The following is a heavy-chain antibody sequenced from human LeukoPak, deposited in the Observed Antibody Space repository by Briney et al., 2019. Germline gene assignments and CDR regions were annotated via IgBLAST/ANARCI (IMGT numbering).Heavy chain of an antibody. Sequence: GGSLRLSCAASGFTFSSYSMNWVRQAPGKGLEWVSSISSSSSYIYYADSVKGRFTISRDNAKNSLYLQMNSLRAEDTAVYYCAKLTGTTSGWFDSWGQGTLVTVSS. D-gene: IGHD1-7*01. CDR1: GFTFSSYS. CDR3: AKLTGTTSGWFDS. J-gene: IGHJ5*01. CDR2: ISSSSSYI. V-gene: IGHV3-21*01.